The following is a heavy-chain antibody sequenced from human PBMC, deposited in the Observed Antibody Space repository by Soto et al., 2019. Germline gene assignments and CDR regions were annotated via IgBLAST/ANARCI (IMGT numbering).Heavy chain of an antibody. J-gene: IGHJ4*02. CDR3: VMGYFYDY. V-gene: IGHV3-66*01. Sequence: PGGSLRLAFAASVFPVSSYYMSWVRQAPGKGLEWVSVIYSGGSTYYADSVNDRFIVSRDNSENTLSLHMSSLRADDSAVYYCVMGYFYDYWGQGTLVTVSS. D-gene: IGHD3-16*01. CDR2: IYSGGST. CDR1: VFPVSSYY.